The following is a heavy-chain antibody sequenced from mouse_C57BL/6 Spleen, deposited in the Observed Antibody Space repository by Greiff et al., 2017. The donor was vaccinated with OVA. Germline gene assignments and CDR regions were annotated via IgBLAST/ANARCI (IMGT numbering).Heavy chain of an antibody. CDR1: GFTFSSYG. D-gene: IGHD1-1*01. CDR3: ASYYGSTGAY. Sequence: EVKLMESGGDLVKPGGSLKLSCAASGFTFSSYGMSWVRQTPDKRLEWVATISSGGSYTYYPDSVKGRFTISRDNAKNTLYLQISSLKSEDTAMYYCASYYGSTGAYWGQGTLVTVSA. V-gene: IGHV5-6*01. J-gene: IGHJ3*01. CDR2: ISSGGSYT.